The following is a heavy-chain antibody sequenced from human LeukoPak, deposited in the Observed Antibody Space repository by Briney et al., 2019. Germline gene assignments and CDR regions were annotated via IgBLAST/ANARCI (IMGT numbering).Heavy chain of an antibody. CDR2: IYYSGTT. J-gene: IGHJ4*02. CDR3: ARQADDSSSSLVYFDY. V-gene: IGHV4-59*08. CDR1: GGSISSHY. Sequence: SETLSLTCAVSGGSISSHYWSWIRQPPGKGLEWIGFIYYSGTTKYNPSLKSRLTISANTYENQFSQKQSSVTAADTAVYYCARQADDSSSSLVYFDYWGRGTLVTVST. D-gene: IGHD6-6*01.